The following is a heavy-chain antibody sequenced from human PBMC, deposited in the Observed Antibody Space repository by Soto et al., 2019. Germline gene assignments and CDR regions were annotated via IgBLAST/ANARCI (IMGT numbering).Heavy chain of an antibody. CDR1: GYTFSDYY. D-gene: IGHD3-3*01. CDR3: ARDLLTMGTPRYKFAY. V-gene: IGHV1-2*04. Sequence: ASVKVSCKASGYTFSDYYIHWVRQAPGQGLEWMGWINPNHGGTNYAQRFQGWVTMTRDTSITTAYMELTSLKSDDTAMYHCARDLLTMGTPRYKFAYWGQGTLVPVSS. J-gene: IGHJ4*02. CDR2: INPNHGGT.